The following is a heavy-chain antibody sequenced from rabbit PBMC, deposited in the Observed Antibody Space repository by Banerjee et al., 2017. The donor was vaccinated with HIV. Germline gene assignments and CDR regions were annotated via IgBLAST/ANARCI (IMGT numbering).Heavy chain of an antibody. V-gene: IGHV1S45*01. CDR2: IDAGTSGIT. CDR1: GFDLSSYSY. Sequence: QEQLVESGGGLVQPEGSLTLTCTASGFDLSSYSYMCWVRQAPGKGLEWIAFIDAGTSGITYYASWAKGRFTISRTSSTTVALQMTSLTAADTATYFCARDLAGVIGWNFDLWGQGTLVTVS. CDR3: ARDLAGVIGWNFDL. D-gene: IGHD4-1*01. J-gene: IGHJ4*01.